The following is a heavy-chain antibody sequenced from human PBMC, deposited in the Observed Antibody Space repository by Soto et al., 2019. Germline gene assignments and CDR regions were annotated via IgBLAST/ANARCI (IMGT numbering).Heavy chain of an antibody. CDR3: ASYSSWYPTGAFDI. Sequence: GESLKISCAASGFTFSSYAMSWVRQAPGKGLEWVSAISGSGGSTYYADSVKGRFTISRDNSKNTLYLQMNSLRAEDTAVYYCASYSSWYPTGAFDIWGQGTMVTVSS. V-gene: IGHV3-23*01. CDR1: GFTFSSYA. D-gene: IGHD6-13*01. CDR2: ISGSGGST. J-gene: IGHJ3*02.